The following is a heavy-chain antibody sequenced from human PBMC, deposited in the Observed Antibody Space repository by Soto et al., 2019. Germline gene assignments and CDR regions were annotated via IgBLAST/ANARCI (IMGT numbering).Heavy chain of an antibody. CDR1: GFTFITSA. CDR2: ISGSGGST. D-gene: IGHD2-15*01. V-gene: IGHV3-23*01. CDR3: AKPTAATVYYFDY. Sequence: PXVSLRLSCAASGFTFITSAMSWGRQAPGKGLEWVSAISGSGGSTYYADSVKGRFTISRDNSKNTLYLQMNSLRAEDTAVYYCAKPTAATVYYFDYWGQGTVVTGSS. J-gene: IGHJ4*02.